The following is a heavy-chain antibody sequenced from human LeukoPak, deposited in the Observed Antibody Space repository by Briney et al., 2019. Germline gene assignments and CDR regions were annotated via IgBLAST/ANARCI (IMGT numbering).Heavy chain of an antibody. CDR3: AASGESLYYYYYMDV. CDR1: GGSISNNNYY. Sequence: PSETLSLTCTVSGGSISNNNYYWGWIRQHPGKGLEWIGYIYYSGSTYYNPSLKSRVTISVDTSKNQFSLKLSSVTAADTAVYYCAASGESLYYYYYMDVWGKGTTVTVSS. D-gene: IGHD3-16*01. V-gene: IGHV4-30-4*08. J-gene: IGHJ6*03. CDR2: IYYSGST.